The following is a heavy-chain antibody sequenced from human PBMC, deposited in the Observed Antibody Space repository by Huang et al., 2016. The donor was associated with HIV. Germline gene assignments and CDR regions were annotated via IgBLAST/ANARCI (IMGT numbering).Heavy chain of an antibody. CDR2: IYPGASDT. J-gene: IGHJ4*02. Sequence: EVQLVQSGAEVKKPGESLKISCKGSGYSFTSYWIGWVRQMPGKGLEWMGSIYPGASDTRYSPAFQVQVTLSADKSISTAYLQWSSLKASDTAMYYCARGGYSPDGGFDYWGQGTMVTVSS. CDR1: GYSFTSYW. D-gene: IGHD5-18*01. V-gene: IGHV5-51*01. CDR3: ARGGYSPDGGFDY.